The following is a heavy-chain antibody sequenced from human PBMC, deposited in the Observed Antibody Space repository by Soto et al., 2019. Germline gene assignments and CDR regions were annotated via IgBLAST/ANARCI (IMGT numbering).Heavy chain of an antibody. D-gene: IGHD3-22*01. CDR2: ISSSSTTI. Sequence: GSPRLSCEASGFTLRSFSMNGVRPPPGKGLDWVSYISSSSTTIFYADSVKGRFTISRDNSKNTLYLQMNSLRAEDTAVYYCAKSPGMYYYDSSGYYHYDYWGQGTLVTVSS. CDR1: GFTLRSFS. CDR3: AKSPGMYYYDSSGYYHYDY. V-gene: IGHV3-48*01. J-gene: IGHJ4*02.